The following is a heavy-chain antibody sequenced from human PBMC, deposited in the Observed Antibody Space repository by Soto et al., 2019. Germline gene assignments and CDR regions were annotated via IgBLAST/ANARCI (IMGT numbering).Heavy chain of an antibody. CDR1: VFSFSSYA. CDR3: ARRGPGTYFDY. D-gene: IGHD6-13*01. J-gene: IGHJ4*02. CDR2: ISGSGDST. Sequence: GVCVRLSCVASVFSFSSYAMNWVRQAPGKGLEWVSVISGSGDSTYYADSVKGRFIISRDNSKNTLYLQMNSLRAEDTAVYYCARRGPGTYFDYWGQGTLVTVSS. V-gene: IGHV3-23*01.